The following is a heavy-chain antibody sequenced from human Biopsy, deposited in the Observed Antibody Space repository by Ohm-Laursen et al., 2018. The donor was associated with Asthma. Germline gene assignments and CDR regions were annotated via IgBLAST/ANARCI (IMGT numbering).Heavy chain of an antibody. V-gene: IGHV3-30*18. CDR3: AKEGVAGTHIED. J-gene: IGHJ4*02. CDR1: GFTFSSYG. CDR2: ISYDGSNK. Sequence: SLRLSCAASGFTFSSYGMHWVRQAPGKGLEWVAVISYDGSNKYYADSVKGRFTISRDNSKNTLSLQMNSLTAEDTAVYYCAKEGVAGTHIEDWGQGTLVTVSS. D-gene: IGHD6-19*01.